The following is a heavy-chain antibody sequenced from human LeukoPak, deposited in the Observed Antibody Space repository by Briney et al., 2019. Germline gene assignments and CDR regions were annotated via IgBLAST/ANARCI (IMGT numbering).Heavy chain of an antibody. V-gene: IGHV1-69*05. D-gene: IGHD5-18*01. CDR2: IIPIFGTA. Sequence: SVKVSCKASGGTFSSYAISWVRQAPGQGLEWMGGIIPIFGTANYAQKFQGRVTITTDDSTSTAYMELSSLRSEDTAVYYCATEWIQPGTSPMPDAFDIWGQGTMVTVSS. CDR3: ATEWIQPGTSPMPDAFDI. CDR1: GGTFSSYA. J-gene: IGHJ3*02.